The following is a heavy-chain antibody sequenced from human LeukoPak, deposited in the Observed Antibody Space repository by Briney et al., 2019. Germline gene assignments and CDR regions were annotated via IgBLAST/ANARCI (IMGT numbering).Heavy chain of an antibody. CDR2: MNPNSGNT. CDR1: GYTFTIYD. J-gene: IGHJ4*02. V-gene: IGHV1-8*01. CDR3: ARGPLPRRSSGWY. Sequence: ASVNVSCKASGYTFTIYDINWVRQATGQGLEWMGCMNPNSGNTGYAQKFQGRVTMTRNTSISTAYMELSSLRSEATAVYYCARGPLPRRSSGWYWGQGTLVTVSS. D-gene: IGHD6-19*01.